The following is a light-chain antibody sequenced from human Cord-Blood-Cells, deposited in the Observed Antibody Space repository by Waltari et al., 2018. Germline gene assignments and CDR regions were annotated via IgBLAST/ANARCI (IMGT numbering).Light chain of an antibody. Sequence: QSALTQPASVSGSPGQSITISCTGTSSDVGGYNYVSWYQQHPGKAPKLMIYEVSNRPAGVSNRFSCSTSGNTASLTISGLQAEDEADYYCSSYTSSSTLYVFGTGTKVTVL. CDR2: EVS. CDR3: SSYTSSSTLYV. CDR1: SSDVGGYNY. V-gene: IGLV2-14*01. J-gene: IGLJ1*01.